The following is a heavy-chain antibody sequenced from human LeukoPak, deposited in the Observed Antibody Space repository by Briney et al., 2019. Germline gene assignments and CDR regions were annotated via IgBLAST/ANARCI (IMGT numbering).Heavy chain of an antibody. CDR3: AKDVEATISSGGYYFDQ. J-gene: IGHJ4*02. D-gene: IGHD5-12*01. Sequence: GGSPRLSCAASGFTFSSYAMSWVRQAPGKGLEWVSGILDSGYSTYYANSVKGRFTISRDNSNNTLHLQMNSLKAEDTAVYYCAKDVEATISSGGYYFDQWGQGTLVTVSS. V-gene: IGHV3-23*01. CDR1: GFTFSSYA. CDR2: ILDSGYST.